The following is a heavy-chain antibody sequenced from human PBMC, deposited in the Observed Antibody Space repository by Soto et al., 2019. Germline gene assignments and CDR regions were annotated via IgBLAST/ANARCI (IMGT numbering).Heavy chain of an antibody. CDR2: IQSGGTT. D-gene: IGHD2-15*01. V-gene: IGHV3-66*01. CDR1: GFTVSSKY. Sequence: GGSLRLSCAASGFTVSSKYMTWVRQAPGKGLEWVSLIQSGGTTYYADSVKGRFTTSRDTSENTLHLQMDSLRVEDTAVYYCARDDVFCDGGRCYGIPLGVWGKGTTVSVSA. J-gene: IGHJ6*04. CDR3: ARDDVFCDGGRCYGIPLGV.